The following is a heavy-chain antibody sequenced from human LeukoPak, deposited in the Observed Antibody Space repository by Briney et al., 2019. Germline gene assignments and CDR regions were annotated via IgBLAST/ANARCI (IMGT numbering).Heavy chain of an antibody. CDR1: GYTFTSYG. CDR3: ARGPRTSLTDYYGMDV. V-gene: IGHV1-18*01. D-gene: IGHD1-7*01. Sequence: APVKVSCKASGYTFTSYGISWVRQAPGQGLEWMGWISAYNGNTNYAQNLQGRVTMTTDTSTSTAYMELRSLRSDDTAVYYCARGPRTSLTDYYGMDVWGQGTTVTVSS. J-gene: IGHJ6*02. CDR2: ISAYNGNT.